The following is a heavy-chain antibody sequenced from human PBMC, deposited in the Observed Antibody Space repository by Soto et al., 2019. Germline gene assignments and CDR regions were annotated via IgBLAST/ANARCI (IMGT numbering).Heavy chain of an antibody. D-gene: IGHD6-13*01. J-gene: IGHJ3*02. CDR3: ARDNHGYSSNWYEFGAFDI. CDR2: ISAYNGDT. Sequence: GAPVKLSCKASGYTFTSYGISWVRQAPGQGLEWMGWISAYNGDTNYAQKLQGRVTMTTDTSTSTAYMELRSLRSDDTAVYYCARDNHGYSSNWYEFGAFDIWGQGTMVTVSS. CDR1: GYTFTSYG. V-gene: IGHV1-18*01.